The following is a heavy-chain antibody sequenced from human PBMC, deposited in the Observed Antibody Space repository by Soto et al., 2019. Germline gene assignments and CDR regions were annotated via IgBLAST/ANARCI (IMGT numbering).Heavy chain of an antibody. Sequence: PGGLMQVSCAATGCTLVIDWMSWVRQAPGKGLEWVANIKQDGSEKYYVDSVKGRFTISRDNAKNSLYLQMNSLRAEDTAVYYCARESPVATEFDYWGQGP. CDR2: IKQDGSEK. CDR1: GCTLVIDW. J-gene: IGHJ4*02. CDR3: ARESPVATEFDY. V-gene: IGHV3-7*01. D-gene: IGHD2-15*01.